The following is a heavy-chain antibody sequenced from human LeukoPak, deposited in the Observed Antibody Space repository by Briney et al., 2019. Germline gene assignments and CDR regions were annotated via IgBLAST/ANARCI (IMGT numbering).Heavy chain of an antibody. CDR3: ARGREPVYFFDY. Sequence: ASVKVSCKASGYTFAGYYMHWVRQPPGQGPEWVGWISPNSGDTNYAQKFQGRVTMTRDSSITTAYMELSRLRSDDTAMYYCARGREPVYFFDYWGQGALVTVSS. CDR1: GYTFAGYY. V-gene: IGHV1-2*02. D-gene: IGHD1-26*01. J-gene: IGHJ4*02. CDR2: ISPNSGDT.